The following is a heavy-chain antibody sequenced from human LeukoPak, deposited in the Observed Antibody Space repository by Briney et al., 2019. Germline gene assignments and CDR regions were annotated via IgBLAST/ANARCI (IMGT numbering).Heavy chain of an antibody. CDR3: ARVGTFGGVIDY. J-gene: IGHJ4*02. CDR1: GYTFTSYD. D-gene: IGHD3-16*01. CDR2: MNPNSGNT. Sequence: ASVKVSCKASGYTFTSYDINWVRQATGQGLEWMGWMNPNSGNTGYAQKFQGRVTMTRNTSISTAYMELSSLRSEDAAVYYCARVGTFGGVIDYWGQGTLVTVPS. V-gene: IGHV1-8*01.